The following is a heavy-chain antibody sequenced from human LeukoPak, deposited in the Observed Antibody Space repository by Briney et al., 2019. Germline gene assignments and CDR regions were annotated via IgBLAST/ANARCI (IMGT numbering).Heavy chain of an antibody. CDR1: GYTFTSYD. J-gene: IGHJ3*02. Sequence: ASVKVSCKASGYTFTSYDINWVRQATGQGLEWMGCMNPNSGNTGYAQKFHGRVTMTRNTSISTVYMELSSLRSEDTAVYYCAREAPYYYGSGSYSAAFDIWGQGTMVTVSS. CDR2: MNPNSGNT. V-gene: IGHV1-8*01. CDR3: AREAPYYYGSGSYSAAFDI. D-gene: IGHD3-10*01.